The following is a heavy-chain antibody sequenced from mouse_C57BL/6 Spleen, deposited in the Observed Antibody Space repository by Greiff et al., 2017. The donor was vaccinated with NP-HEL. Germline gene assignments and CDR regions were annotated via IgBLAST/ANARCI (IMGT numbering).Heavy chain of an antibody. CDR1: GFSLSTSGMG. D-gene: IGHD1-1*01. CDR3: ARRALNYLEDYWYFDV. J-gene: IGHJ1*03. V-gene: IGHV8-12*01. CDR2: IYWDDDK. Sequence: QVQLQQSGPGILQSSQTLSLTCSFSGFSLSTSGMGVSWIRQPSGKGLEWLAHIYWDDDKRYNPSLKSRLTISKDTSRNQVFLKITSVDTADTATYYCARRALNYLEDYWYFDVWGTGTTVTVSS.